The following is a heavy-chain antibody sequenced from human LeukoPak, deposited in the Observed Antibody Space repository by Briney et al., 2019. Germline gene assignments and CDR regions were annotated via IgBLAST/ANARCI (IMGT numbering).Heavy chain of an antibody. V-gene: IGHV4-39*07. D-gene: IGHD6-13*01. J-gene: IGHJ3*02. Sequence: SETLSLTCTVSGGSINNNIHYWGWIRQPPGKGLEWIGTIFYSGQTYYNPSLKSRVAISVDTSKNQFSLKLRSVTAADTAVYYCARDREQQLVRFYNAFDIWGQGTMVTVSS. CDR1: GGSINNNIHY. CDR3: ARDREQQLVRFYNAFDI. CDR2: IFYSGQT.